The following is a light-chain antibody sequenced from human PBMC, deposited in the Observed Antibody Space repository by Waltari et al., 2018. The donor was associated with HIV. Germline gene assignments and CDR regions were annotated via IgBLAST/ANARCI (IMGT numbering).Light chain of an antibody. CDR1: TSNVGSNP. CDR2: SNN. J-gene: IGLJ3*02. Sequence: VVISCSGNTSNVGSNPVNWYRQVPGTAPKLLMFSNNQRPSGVTDRFSGSKSGTSASLAIKGLQSEDEADYYCAARDDSLNVWVFGGGTKLTVL. CDR3: AARDDSLNVWV. V-gene: IGLV1-44*01.